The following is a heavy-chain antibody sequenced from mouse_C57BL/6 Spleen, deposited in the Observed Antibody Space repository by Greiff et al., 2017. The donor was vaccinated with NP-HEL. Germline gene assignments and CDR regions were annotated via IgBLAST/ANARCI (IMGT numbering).Heavy chain of an antibody. CDR3: ARRMGDD. J-gene: IGHJ2*01. CDR1: GYTFTSYW. V-gene: IGHV1-52*01. CDR2: IDPSDSET. D-gene: IGHD2-3*01. Sequence: QVHVKQPGAELVRPGSSVKLSCKASGYTFTSYWMHWVKQRPIQGLEWIGNIDPSDSETHYNQKFKDKATLTVDKSSSTAYMQLSSLTSEDSAVYYCARRMGDDWGQGTTLTVSS.